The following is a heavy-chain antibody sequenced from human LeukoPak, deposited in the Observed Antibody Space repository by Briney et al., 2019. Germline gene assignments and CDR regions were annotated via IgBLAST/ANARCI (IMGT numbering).Heavy chain of an antibody. J-gene: IGHJ4*02. CDR1: GFTFSSYS. V-gene: IGHV3-21*01. Sequence: GGSLRLSCAASGFTFSSYSMNWVRKAPGKGLEWVSSISSSSSHIYYADSVKGRFTISRDNAKNSLYLQMNSLRAEDTAVYYCARDLEVGATTRFDYWGQGTLVTVPS. CDR3: ARDLEVGATTRFDY. D-gene: IGHD1-26*01. CDR2: ISSSSSHI.